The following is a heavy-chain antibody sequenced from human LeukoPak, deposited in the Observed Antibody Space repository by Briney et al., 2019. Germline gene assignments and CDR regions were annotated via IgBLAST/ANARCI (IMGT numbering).Heavy chain of an antibody. V-gene: IGHV4-59*08. CDR1: GGSTSSYY. CDR3: ARSYCSGGSCWVYFDY. CDR2: IYYSGST. Sequence: PSETLSLTCTVSGGSTSSYYWSWIRQPPGKGLEWIGNIYYSGSTNYNPSLKSRVTISVDTSKNQFSLKLSSVTAADTAIYYCARSYCSGGSCWVYFDYWGQGTLVTVSS. J-gene: IGHJ4*02. D-gene: IGHD2-15*01.